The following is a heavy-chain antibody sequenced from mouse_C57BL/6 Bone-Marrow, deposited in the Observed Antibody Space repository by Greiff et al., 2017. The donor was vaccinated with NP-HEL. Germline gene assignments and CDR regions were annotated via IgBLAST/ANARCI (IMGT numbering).Heavy chain of an antibody. D-gene: IGHD4-1*01. CDR3: ARQTGTRWYFDV. J-gene: IGHJ1*03. CDR2: ISSGSSTI. V-gene: IGHV5-17*01. CDR1: GFTFSDYG. Sequence: EVQLKESGGGLVKPGGSLKLSCAASGFTFSDYGMHWVRQAPEKGLEWVAYISSGSSTIYYADTVKGRFTISRDNAKNTLFLQMTSLRSEDTAMYYCARQTGTRWYFDVWGTGTTVTVSS.